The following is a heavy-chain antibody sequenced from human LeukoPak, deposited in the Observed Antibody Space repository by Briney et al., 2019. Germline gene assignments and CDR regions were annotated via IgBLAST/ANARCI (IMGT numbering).Heavy chain of an antibody. Sequence: ASVKVSCKASGYTFTGYYMHWVRQTPGQGLELMGWINPNSGGTNYAQKFQGRVTMTRDTSISTAYMELSRLRSDDTAVYYCASIPVGGSYYFDYWGQGTLVTVSS. CDR1: GYTFTGYY. V-gene: IGHV1-2*02. CDR3: ASIPVGGSYYFDY. CDR2: INPNSGGT. D-gene: IGHD1-26*01. J-gene: IGHJ4*02.